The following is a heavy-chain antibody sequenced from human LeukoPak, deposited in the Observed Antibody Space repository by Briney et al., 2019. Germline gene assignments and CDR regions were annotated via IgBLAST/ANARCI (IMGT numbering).Heavy chain of an antibody. CDR3: AREHY. J-gene: IGHJ4*02. Sequence: GGSLRLSCAASGFTFNTYGMTWVRQAPGKGLEWVSAISGSGDRTYYADSVRGRFTISRDNSNHTLYLQMNSLRTEDTAVYYCAREHYWGQGTLVTVSS. CDR2: ISGSGDRT. V-gene: IGHV3-23*01. CDR1: GFTFNTYG.